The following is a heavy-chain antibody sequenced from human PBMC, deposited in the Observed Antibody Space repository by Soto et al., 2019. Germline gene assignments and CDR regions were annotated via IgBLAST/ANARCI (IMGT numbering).Heavy chain of an antibody. CDR1: EFKFDDFA. J-gene: IGHJ4*02. V-gene: IGHV3-9*01. CDR3: VRGRGPMNRGYFYS. D-gene: IGHD3-10*01. Sequence: VQMVESGGGLVKPGMALRLSCVTSEFKFDDFAMHWVRQGQGKGLEWVAGINWNSGDKDYGESAKGRFVISRDNGKRSLDLQMNSLRPEDTAVYYCVRGRGPMNRGYFYSWGRGTLVTVSP. CDR2: INWNSGDK.